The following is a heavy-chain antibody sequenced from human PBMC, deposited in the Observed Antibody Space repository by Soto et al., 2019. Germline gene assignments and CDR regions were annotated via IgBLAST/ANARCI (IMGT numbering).Heavy chain of an antibody. D-gene: IGHD6-6*01. J-gene: IGHJ6*02. V-gene: IGHV1-69*01. CDR2: IIPIFGTA. Sequence: QVQLVQSGAEVKKPGSSVKVSCKASGGTFSSYAISWVRQAPGQGLEWMGGIIPIFGTANYAQKFQGRVTITADESTSTAYMELGSLRSEDTAVYYCARKSIAARWGYYYGMDVWGQGTTVTVSS. CDR3: ARKSIAARWGYYYGMDV. CDR1: GGTFSSYA.